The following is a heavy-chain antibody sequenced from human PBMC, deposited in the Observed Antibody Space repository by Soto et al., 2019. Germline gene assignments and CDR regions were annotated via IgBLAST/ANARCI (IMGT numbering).Heavy chain of an antibody. V-gene: IGHV3-23*01. Sequence: EVQLLESGGNLVQPGGSLRLSCAASGFTFSSYAMSWVRQAPGKGLEWVSTVGVSGATTYYTDSVKGRFTISRDNSNSTLFLQMHSLRAEDTAIYYGAKFRAGLGSQTDSWGQGTLVTVSS. J-gene: IGHJ4*02. CDR1: GFTFSSYA. CDR3: AKFRAGLGSQTDS. D-gene: IGHD3-10*01. CDR2: VGVSGATT.